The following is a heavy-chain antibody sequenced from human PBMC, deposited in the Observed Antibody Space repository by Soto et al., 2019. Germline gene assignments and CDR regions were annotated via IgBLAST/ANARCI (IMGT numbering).Heavy chain of an antibody. CDR2: IRSRANNFAT. J-gene: IGHJ6*02. Sequence: LRLSCAASGFIFSGSAIHWVRQASGKGLEWVGRIRSRANNFATSSAASVKGRFTFSRDDSKNTAYLQMNTLKPEDTAVYYCARGQGAAIGDYYYHGMDVWGQGTTVTVSS. CDR1: GFIFSGSA. V-gene: IGHV3-73*01. D-gene: IGHD2-2*02. CDR3: ARGQGAAIGDYYYHGMDV.